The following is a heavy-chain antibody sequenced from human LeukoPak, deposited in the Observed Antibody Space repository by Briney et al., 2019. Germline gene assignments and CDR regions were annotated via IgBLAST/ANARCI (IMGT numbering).Heavy chain of an antibody. CDR3: AKGAPLDYGSGPGIYYMDV. D-gene: IGHD3-10*01. CDR2: ISGSGGST. V-gene: IGHV3-23*01. J-gene: IGHJ6*03. Sequence: GGSLRLSCAASGFTFSSYGMSWVRQAPGKGLEWVSAISGSGGSTYYADSVKGQFTISRDNSKNTLYLQMNSLRAEDTAVYYCAKGAPLDYGSGPGIYYMDVWGKGTTVTISS. CDR1: GFTFSSYG.